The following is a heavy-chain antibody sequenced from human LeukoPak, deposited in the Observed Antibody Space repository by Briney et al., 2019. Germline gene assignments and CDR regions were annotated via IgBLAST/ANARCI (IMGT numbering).Heavy chain of an antibody. CDR3: AREGYSGYDFDY. CDR2: ISGYNSKP. CDR1: GYTLTELS. D-gene: IGHD5-12*01. J-gene: IGHJ4*02. V-gene: IGHV1-18*01. Sequence: ASVKVSCKVSGYTLTELSMHRVRQAPGQGLEWMGWISGYNSKPFYAQNFQGRVTMTTDTSTSTAYMELRSLRSDDTAVYYCAREGYSGYDFDYWGQGTLVTVSS.